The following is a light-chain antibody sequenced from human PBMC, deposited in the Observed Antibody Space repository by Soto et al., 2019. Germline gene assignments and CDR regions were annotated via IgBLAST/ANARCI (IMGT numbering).Light chain of an antibody. J-gene: IGKJ4*01. CDR3: QQYNDWPPLT. V-gene: IGKV3-15*01. Sequence: EVVMTQSPATLSVSPGERATLSCRASQSVRSNVAWYQQKPGQAPRLLIYGASTRATGIPARFSGSGSGTEFTLTISSLQSEEFAVYYWQQYNDWPPLTFGGGTKVDIK. CDR1: QSVRSN. CDR2: GAS.